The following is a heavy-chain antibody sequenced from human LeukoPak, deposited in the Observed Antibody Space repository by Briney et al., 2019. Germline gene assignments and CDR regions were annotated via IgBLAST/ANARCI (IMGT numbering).Heavy chain of an antibody. J-gene: IGHJ4*02. CDR3: AKDVAVAGTQYDY. D-gene: IGHD6-19*01. CDR1: GFTFTSYA. V-gene: IGHV3-23*01. CDR2: ISGSGGST. Sequence: GGSLRLSCAASGFTFTSYAMSWVRQAPGKGLEWVSAISGSGGSTYYADSVKGRFTISRDNSKNTLYLQMNSLRAEDTAVYYCAKDVAVAGTQYDYWGQGTLVTVSS.